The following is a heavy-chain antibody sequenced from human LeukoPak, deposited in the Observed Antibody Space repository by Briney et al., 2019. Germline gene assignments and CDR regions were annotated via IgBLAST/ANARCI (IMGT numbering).Heavy chain of an antibody. CDR2: IYYSGST. D-gene: IGHD6-19*01. J-gene: IGHJ2*01. Sequence: SETLSLTCTVSGGSISSSSYYWGWIRQPPGKGLEWIGSIYYSGSTYYNPSLKSRVTISVDTSKNQFSLKLSSVTAADTAVYYCARDRGLLQWLKGWYFDLWGRGTLVTVSS. V-gene: IGHV4-39*07. CDR1: GGSISSSSYY. CDR3: ARDRGLLQWLKGWYFDL.